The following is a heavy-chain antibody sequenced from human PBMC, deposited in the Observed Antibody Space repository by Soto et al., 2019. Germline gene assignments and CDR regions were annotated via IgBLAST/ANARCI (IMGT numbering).Heavy chain of an antibody. CDR1: GGSISSYR. J-gene: IGHJ4*02. D-gene: IGHD2-8*02. Sequence: TLSLTCTVSGGSISSYRWSWIRQPAGKGLEWIGRLNTYGNTHYNPSLKSRVTVSVDTSRNQFSLNLTSVTAADTAVYYCARADSVLVAKGFDLWGQGTLVTVSS. CDR2: LNTYGNT. CDR3: ARADSVLVAKGFDL. V-gene: IGHV4-4*07.